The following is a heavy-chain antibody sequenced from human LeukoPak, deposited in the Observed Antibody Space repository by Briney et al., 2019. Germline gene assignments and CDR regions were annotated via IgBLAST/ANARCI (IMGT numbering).Heavy chain of an antibody. V-gene: IGHV3-23*01. Sequence: GGSLRLSCAASGFTFSTFAMTWVRQTPGEGLEWVSTITGGGETTFHSNAVKGRFTISRDNSKNTLYLQMNSLRAEDTAIYFCAKGIYYDSGSCNKWGQGTTVIVSS. J-gene: IGHJ4*02. CDR2: ITGGGETT. CDR1: GFTFSTFA. CDR3: AKGIYYDSGSCNK. D-gene: IGHD3-10*01.